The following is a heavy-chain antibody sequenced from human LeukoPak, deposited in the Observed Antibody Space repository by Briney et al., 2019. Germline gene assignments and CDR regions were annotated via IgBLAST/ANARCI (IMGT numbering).Heavy chain of an antibody. CDR1: GDSVSSNSAA. Sequence: SQTLSLTCAISGDSVSSNSAAWYWIRQSPSRGLEWLGRTYYRSKWYNDYAVSVKSRITINPDTSKNQFSLQLNSVTLEDTAVYYCAGDGYNQGSFDYWGQGTPVTVSS. D-gene: IGHD1-14*01. CDR2: TYYRSKWYN. J-gene: IGHJ4*02. CDR3: AGDGYNQGSFDY. V-gene: IGHV6-1*01.